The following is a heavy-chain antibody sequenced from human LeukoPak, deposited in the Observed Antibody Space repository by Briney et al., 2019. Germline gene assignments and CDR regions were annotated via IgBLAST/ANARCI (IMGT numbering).Heavy chain of an antibody. CDR2: ISSSSSYI. CDR1: GFTVSSNY. CDR3: ARGSYLYYFDY. Sequence: GGSLRLSCAASGFTVSSNYMNWVRQAPGKGLEWVSSISSSSSYIYYADSVKGRFTISRDNAKNSLYLQMNSLRAEDTAVYYCARGSYLYYFDYWGQGTLVTVSS. V-gene: IGHV3-21*01. D-gene: IGHD1-26*01. J-gene: IGHJ4*02.